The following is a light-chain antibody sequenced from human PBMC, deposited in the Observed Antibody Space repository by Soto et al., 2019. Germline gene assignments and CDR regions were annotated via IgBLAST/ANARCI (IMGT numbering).Light chain of an antibody. CDR3: QQYNSYART. J-gene: IGKJ1*01. CDR1: HGVSSY. V-gene: IGKV1-13*02. CDR2: DAS. Sequence: AIQLTQSPSSLAASVGDRVTITCRASHGVSSYLAWYQQKPGKAPKLLIYDASSLESGVPSRFSGSGSGTEFTLTISSLQPDDFATYYCQQYNSYARTFGQGTKVDIK.